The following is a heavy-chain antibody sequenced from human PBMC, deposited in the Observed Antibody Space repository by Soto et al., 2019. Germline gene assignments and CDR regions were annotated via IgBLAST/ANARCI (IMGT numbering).Heavy chain of an antibody. J-gene: IGHJ6*02. CDR2: ISSSSSYI. CDR3: ARDGDGYSSSWSAHTYYYYGMDV. CDR1: GFTFSSYS. V-gene: IGHV3-21*01. Sequence: EVQLVESGGGLVKPGGSLRLSCAASGFTFSSYSMNWVRQAPGKGLEWVLSISSSSSYIYYADSVKGRFTISRDNAKNSLNLQMNSLRDEDTAVYYYARDGDGYSSSWSAHTYYYYGMDVWGQGTTVTVSS. D-gene: IGHD6-13*01.